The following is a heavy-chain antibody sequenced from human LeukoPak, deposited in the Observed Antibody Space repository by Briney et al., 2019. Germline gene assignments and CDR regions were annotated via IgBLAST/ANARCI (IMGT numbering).Heavy chain of an antibody. CDR2: ITSSSNI. CDR3: ASEALDTPMGLNVDY. J-gene: IGHJ4*02. CDR1: GFTFSSYS. V-gene: IGHV3-21*01. Sequence: GGSLRLSCAASGFTFSSYSMNWVRQAPGKGLEWVSSITSSSNIYYADSVKGRFTISRDNAKNSLYLQMNSLRAEDTAVYYCASEALDTPMGLNVDYWGQGTLVTVSS. D-gene: IGHD5-18*01.